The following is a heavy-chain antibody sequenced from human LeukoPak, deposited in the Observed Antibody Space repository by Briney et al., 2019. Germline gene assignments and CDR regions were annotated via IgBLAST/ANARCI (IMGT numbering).Heavy chain of an antibody. V-gene: IGHV4-4*02. CDR2: VAHHGKT. Sequence: SGTLSLTCAVCCGSINNANWWSWVRRPPGKGLEWIAEVAHHGKTNYNPSLESRVTVSLDKSKSQFSLNLTSVTAADTAVYFCTRTNRDWVPSDYWGQGTLVTVSS. CDR3: TRTNRDWVPSDY. J-gene: IGHJ4*02. CDR1: CGSINNANW. D-gene: IGHD2-21*01.